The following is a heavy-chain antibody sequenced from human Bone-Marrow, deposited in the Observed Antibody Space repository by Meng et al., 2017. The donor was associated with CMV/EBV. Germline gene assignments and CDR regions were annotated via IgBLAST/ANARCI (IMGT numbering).Heavy chain of an antibody. J-gene: IGHJ5*02. V-gene: IGHV4-30-4*08. CDR1: ISSGDYY. D-gene: IGHD3-10*01. CDR2: IYYSGST. CDR3: ARDSYYGSGSPGLNWFDP. Sequence: ISSGDYYGGWIRQPPGKGLEWIGYIYYSGSTYYNPSLKSRVTISVDTSKNQFSLKLSSVTAADTAVYYCARDSYYGSGSPGLNWFDPWGQGTLVTVSS.